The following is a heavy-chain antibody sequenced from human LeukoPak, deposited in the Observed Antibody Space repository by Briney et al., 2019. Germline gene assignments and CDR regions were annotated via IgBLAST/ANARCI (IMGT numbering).Heavy chain of an antibody. CDR3: ARDLQYYYDSSGYYIFDY. J-gene: IGHJ4*02. D-gene: IGHD3-22*01. CDR2: ISGSGGST. CDR1: GFTFSSYA. Sequence: GGSLRLSCAASGFTFSSYAMSWVRQAPGKGLEWVSAISGSGGSTYYADSVKDRFTISRDNSKNTLYLQMNSLRAEDTAVYYCARDLQYYYDSSGYYIFDYWGQGTLVTVSS. V-gene: IGHV3-23*01.